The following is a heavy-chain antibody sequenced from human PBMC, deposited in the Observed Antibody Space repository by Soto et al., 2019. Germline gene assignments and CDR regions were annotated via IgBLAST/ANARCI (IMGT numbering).Heavy chain of an antibody. J-gene: IGHJ6*02. CDR1: GGSISSGDYH. V-gene: IGHV4-30-4*01. CDR2: IYYSGST. CDR3: ASGYRPPSAGAMDV. D-gene: IGHD6-25*01. Sequence: PSETLSLTCTVSGGSISSGDYHWSWIRQPPGKGLEWIGAIYYSGSTYYNPSLKSRIRISVDTSKNQFSLKVNSVTAADTAVYYCASGYRPPSAGAMDVWGQGTTVTVSS.